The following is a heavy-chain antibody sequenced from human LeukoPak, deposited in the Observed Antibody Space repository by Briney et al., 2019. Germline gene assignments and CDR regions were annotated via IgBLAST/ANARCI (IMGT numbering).Heavy chain of an antibody. Sequence: GGSLRLSCAASGFTFSSNWMHWVRQAPGKGLVWVSGISWNSGSIGYADSVKGRFTISRDNAKNSLYLQMNSLRADDTAVYYCAGEKRGYYYGSGSRRGGWFDPWGQGTLVTVSS. CDR1: GFTFSSNW. D-gene: IGHD3-10*01. V-gene: IGHV3-74*01. J-gene: IGHJ5*02. CDR2: ISWNSGSI. CDR3: AGEKRGYYYGSGSRRGGWFDP.